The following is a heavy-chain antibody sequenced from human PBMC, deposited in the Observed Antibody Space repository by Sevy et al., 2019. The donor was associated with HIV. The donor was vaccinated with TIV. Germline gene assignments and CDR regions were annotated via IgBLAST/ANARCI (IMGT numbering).Heavy chain of an antibody. CDR2: INWNGGST. CDR1: GFPFDDYG. CDR3: ARVPRSASIYSSGVDY. Sequence: ESLRLPCAASGFPFDDYGMSRGRQAPRKGLEWVSGINWNGGSTGYADPVKGRFTISRDNAKNSLYLQMNSLRAEDTALYYCARVPRSASIYSSGVDYWGQGTLVTVSS. D-gene: IGHD6-19*01. J-gene: IGHJ4*02. V-gene: IGHV3-20*04.